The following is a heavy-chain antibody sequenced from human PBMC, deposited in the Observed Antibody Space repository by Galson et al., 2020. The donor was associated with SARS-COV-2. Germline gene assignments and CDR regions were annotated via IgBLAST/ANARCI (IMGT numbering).Heavy chain of an antibody. CDR1: GASLSGANFY. CDR3: VRDYRFTIFLESYYYMDV. CDR2: ISSSGTT. D-gene: IGHD3-3*01. Sequence: SETLSLTCSVSGASLSGANFYWRWIRQRPGRGLEWVGDISSSGTTNYNPSLKSRIIISLDKSKNQFSLDLTSVTGADTAVYFCVRDYRFTIFLESYYYMDVWGKGATVVVSS. J-gene: IGHJ6*03. V-gene: IGHV4-31*02.